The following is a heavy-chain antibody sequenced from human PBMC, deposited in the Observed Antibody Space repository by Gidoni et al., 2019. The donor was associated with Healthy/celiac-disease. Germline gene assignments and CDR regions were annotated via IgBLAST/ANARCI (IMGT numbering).Heavy chain of an antibody. CDR2: IYTRGST. CDR3: ARGFYGSGSYYMGGRNYYYYGMDV. Sequence: QVQLQESGPGLVKPSQTLSLTFTVSGGSISSGSYYWSWIRQPAGKGLELIGRIYTRGSTNYNPSLKSRVTIAVDTSKNQFSLKLSAVTAADTAVYYCARGFYGSGSYYMGGRNYYYYGMDVWGQGTTVTVSS. CDR1: GGSISSGSYY. D-gene: IGHD3-10*01. J-gene: IGHJ6*02. V-gene: IGHV4-61*02.